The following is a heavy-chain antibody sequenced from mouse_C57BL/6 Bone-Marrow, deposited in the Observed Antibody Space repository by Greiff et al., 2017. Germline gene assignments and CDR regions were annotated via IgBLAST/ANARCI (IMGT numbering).Heavy chain of an antibody. CDR3: AHYSRYYYAMDY. D-gene: IGHD1-2*01. J-gene: IGHJ4*01. Sequence: QVQLQQPGAELVKPGASVKVSCKASGYTFTSYWMHWVKQRPGQGLEWIGMIHPNSGSTNYNEKFKSKATLTVDKSSSTAYMQLSSLTSEDSAVYYCAHYSRYYYAMDYWGQGTSVTVSS. V-gene: IGHV1-64*01. CDR1: GYTFTSYW. CDR2: IHPNSGST.